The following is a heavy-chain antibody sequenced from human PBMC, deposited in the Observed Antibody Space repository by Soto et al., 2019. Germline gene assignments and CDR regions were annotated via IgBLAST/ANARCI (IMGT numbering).Heavy chain of an antibody. CDR2: ITGTVGTT. J-gene: IGHJ4*02. D-gene: IGHD3-22*01. V-gene: IGHV3-23*01. Sequence: EVQLLESGGGLVQPGGSLRLSCAASGFTFSNFAMSWVRQSPGKGLEWVAAITGTVGTTYYADSVKGRFTISRDNSKNTLYLQMNRLRAEDTAVYFCFYPLVVINSWGQGTLVTVSS. CDR1: GFTFSNFA. CDR3: FYPLVVINS.